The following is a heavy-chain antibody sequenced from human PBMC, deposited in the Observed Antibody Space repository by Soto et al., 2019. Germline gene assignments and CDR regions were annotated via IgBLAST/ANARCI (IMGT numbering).Heavy chain of an antibody. CDR2: INHSGST. CDR3: ARALPPDP. V-gene: IGHV4-34*01. Sequence: PSETLSLTCAVYGGSFSGYYWSWIRQPPGKGLEWIGEINHSGSTNYNPSLKSRVTISVDTSKNQFSLKLSSVTAADTAVYYCARALPPDPWGQGTLVTVSA. J-gene: IGHJ5*02. CDR1: GGSFSGYY.